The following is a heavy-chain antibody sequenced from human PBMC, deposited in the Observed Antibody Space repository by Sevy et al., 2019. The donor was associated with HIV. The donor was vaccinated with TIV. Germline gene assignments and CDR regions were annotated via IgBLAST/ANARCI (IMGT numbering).Heavy chain of an antibody. CDR1: GFIFSNYE. Sequence: GGSLRLSCIASGFIFSNYEMNWVRQAPGKGLEWVSYITSSGSTKHYADSVKGRFTISRDNGKNSIYLQMNSLRAEDTAVSYCARATYYYDTSGPYFFDFWGQGTLVTVSS. J-gene: IGHJ4*02. CDR2: ITSSGSTK. CDR3: ARATYYYDTSGPYFFDF. D-gene: IGHD3-22*01. V-gene: IGHV3-48*03.